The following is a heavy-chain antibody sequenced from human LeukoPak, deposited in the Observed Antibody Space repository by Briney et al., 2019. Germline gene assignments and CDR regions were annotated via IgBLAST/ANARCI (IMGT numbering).Heavy chain of an antibody. Sequence: GASVTVSCKASGGTFSSYGISWVRQAPGQGLEWMGWISAYNGNTNYAQKLQGRVTMTTDTSTGTAYMELRSLRSDDTAVYYCARAVAGRVLDYWGQGTLVTVSS. CDR1: GGTFSSYG. CDR3: ARAVAGRVLDY. J-gene: IGHJ4*02. D-gene: IGHD6-19*01. V-gene: IGHV1-18*01. CDR2: ISAYNGNT.